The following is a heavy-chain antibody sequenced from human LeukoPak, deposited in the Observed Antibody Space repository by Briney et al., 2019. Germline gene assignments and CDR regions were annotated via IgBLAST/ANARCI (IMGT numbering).Heavy chain of an antibody. CDR2: ISAYNGNT. CDR3: ARAYSGSYYYY. Sequence: ASVKVSFKASGYTFASYGISWVRQAPGQGLEWMGWISAYNGNTDYAQKFQGRVTMTTDTSTGTAYMEVRSLRSDDTAVYYCARAYSGSYYYYWGQGTLVTVSS. J-gene: IGHJ4*02. D-gene: IGHD1-26*01. V-gene: IGHV1-18*01. CDR1: GYTFASYG.